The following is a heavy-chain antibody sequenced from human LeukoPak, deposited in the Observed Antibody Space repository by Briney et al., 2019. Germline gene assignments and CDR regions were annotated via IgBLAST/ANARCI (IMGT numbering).Heavy chain of an antibody. D-gene: IGHD3-10*01. V-gene: IGHV3-23*01. J-gene: IGHJ4*02. CDR1: GFTFSSYA. Sequence: GGSLRLSCAASGFTFSSYAMSWVRQAPGKGLEWVSAISGSGGSTYYADSVKGRFTISRDNSKNTLYLQMNSLRAEGTAVYYCATTKAYYGSGSYYNPFDYWGQGTLVTVSS. CDR3: ATTKAYYGSGSYYNPFDY. CDR2: ISGSGGST.